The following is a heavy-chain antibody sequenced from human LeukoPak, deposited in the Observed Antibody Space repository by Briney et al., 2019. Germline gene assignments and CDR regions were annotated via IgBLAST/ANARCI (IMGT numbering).Heavy chain of an antibody. Sequence: SETLSLTCTVSGVSISSYYWSWIRQPPGKGLEWVGYIYNSERSNYNPSLKGRVTISVDTSKDQFPLKLSSVTAADTAVYYCARFNDDYSNYFHYWGQGTLVTVSS. CDR1: GVSISSYY. J-gene: IGHJ4*02. D-gene: IGHD4-11*01. CDR2: IYNSERS. V-gene: IGHV4-59*08. CDR3: ARFNDDYSNYFHY.